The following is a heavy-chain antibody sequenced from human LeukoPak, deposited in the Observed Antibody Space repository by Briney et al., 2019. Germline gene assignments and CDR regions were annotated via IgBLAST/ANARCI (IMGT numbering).Heavy chain of an antibody. CDR1: GDSISNYY. V-gene: IGHV4-59*01. CDR3: ARLSSSGWYYLDY. D-gene: IGHD6-19*01. CDR2: IYYSGST. J-gene: IGHJ4*02. Sequence: KSSETLSLTCNVSGDSISNYYWGWIRQSPGKGLEWIGYIYYSGSTNYNPSLKSRVTISVDRSKNQFSLRLSSVTAADTALYYCARLSSSGWYYLDYWGQGTLVTVSS.